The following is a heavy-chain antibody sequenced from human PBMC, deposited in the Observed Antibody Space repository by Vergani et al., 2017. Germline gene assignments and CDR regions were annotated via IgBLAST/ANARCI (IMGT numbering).Heavy chain of an antibody. CDR3: AGGSSPHLWRGYYGPYYYDYYMDV. D-gene: IGHD3-3*01. CDR1: GGSFSGYY. CDR2: INHSGST. Sequence: QVQLQQWGAGLLKPSETLSLTCAVYGGSFSGYYWSWIRQPPGKGLGWIGEINHSGSTNYNPSLKSRVTISVATSKNQFSLKLSSVTAGYTAVYYCAGGSSPHLWRGYYGPYYYDYYMDVWGKGTTVTVSS. V-gene: IGHV4-34*01. J-gene: IGHJ6*03.